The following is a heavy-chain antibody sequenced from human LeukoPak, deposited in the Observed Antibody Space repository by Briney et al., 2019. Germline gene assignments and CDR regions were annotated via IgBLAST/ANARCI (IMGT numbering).Heavy chain of an antibody. Sequence: PGGSLRLSCTAYAFTFSDSAVHWVRQASGKGLEWVGRIRGKANSYATAYAASVKGRFTISRDDSKTTAYLQMNSLKTEDTAVYYCKGDGYNRSSDCWGQGTLVTVSS. J-gene: IGHJ4*02. D-gene: IGHD5-24*01. CDR2: IRGKANSYAT. V-gene: IGHV3-73*01. CDR1: AFTFSDSA. CDR3: KGDGYNRSSDC.